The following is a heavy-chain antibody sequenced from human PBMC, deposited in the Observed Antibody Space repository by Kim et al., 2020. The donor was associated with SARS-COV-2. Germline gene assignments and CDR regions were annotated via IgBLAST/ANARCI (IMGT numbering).Heavy chain of an antibody. CDR2: IYYSGST. CDR3: ARTGSFDY. V-gene: IGHV4-39*01. D-gene: IGHD1-1*01. J-gene: IGHJ4*02. Sequence: SETLSLTCTVSGGSISSSSYYWGWIRQPPGKGLEWIGSIYYSGSTYYNPSLKSRVTISVDTSKNQFSLKLSSVTAADTAVYYCARTGSFDYWGQGTLVTVSS. CDR1: GGSISSSSYY.